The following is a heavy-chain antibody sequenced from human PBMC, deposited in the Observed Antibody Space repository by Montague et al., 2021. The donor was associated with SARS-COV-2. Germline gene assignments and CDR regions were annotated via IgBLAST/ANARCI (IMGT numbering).Heavy chain of an antibody. CDR3: AKGSTGWYAIFGHYGMDV. Sequence: SLRLSCAASRFTFSDFWMNWVRQAPGKGLEWVADIKHDGSEKSYVDPAKGRFTISRDNAKNSLYLQMNSLRAEDTAVYYCAKGSTGWYAIFGHYGMDVWGQGTTVTVSS. CDR1: RFTFSDFW. V-gene: IGHV3-7*01. D-gene: IGHD6-19*01. J-gene: IGHJ6*02. CDR2: IKHDGSEK.